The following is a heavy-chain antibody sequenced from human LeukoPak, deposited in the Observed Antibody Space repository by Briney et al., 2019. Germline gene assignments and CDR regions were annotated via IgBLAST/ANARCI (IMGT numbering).Heavy chain of an antibody. J-gene: IGHJ4*02. D-gene: IGHD3-10*01. CDR3: ARQVYGSGSYFDY. CDR1: GGSISSYY. V-gene: IGHV4-59*08. CDR2: IYYSGST. Sequence: PSETLSLTCTVSGGSISSYYWSWIRQPPGKGLEWMGYIYYSGSTNYNPSLKSRVTISVDTSKNQFSLKLSSVTAADAAVYYCARQVYGSGSYFDYWGQGTLVTVSS.